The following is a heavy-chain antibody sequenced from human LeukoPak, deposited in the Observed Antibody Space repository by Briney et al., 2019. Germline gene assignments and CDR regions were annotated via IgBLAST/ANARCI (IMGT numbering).Heavy chain of an antibody. D-gene: IGHD6-19*01. CDR2: ISYSGST. V-gene: IGHV4-59*01. CDR1: AGSISTYY. CDR3: ARYSSGWIDY. Sequence: PSETLSLTCTVSAGSISTYYWNWIRQPPGKELEWIGYISYSGSTNYNPSLKSRVTISIDTSKNQFSLKLSSVTAADTAVYYCARYSSGWIDYWGQGTLVTVSS. J-gene: IGHJ4*02.